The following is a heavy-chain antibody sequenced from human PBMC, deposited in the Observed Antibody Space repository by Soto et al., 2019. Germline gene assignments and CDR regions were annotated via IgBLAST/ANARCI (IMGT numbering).Heavy chain of an antibody. CDR3: AKGLLIMVRKVIIPPQYYYGMDV. Sequence: GGSLRLACAASGFTFGDHGMSWARQAPGEGLEWVSVISGSGAITYYEDSVTGRLTISRDNAKNTLYLQMNRLRAEDTAVYYCAKGLLIMVRKVIIPPQYYYGMDVWGQGTTVTVS. CDR1: GFTFGDHG. J-gene: IGHJ6*02. D-gene: IGHD3-10*01. CDR2: ISGSGAIT. V-gene: IGHV3-23*01.